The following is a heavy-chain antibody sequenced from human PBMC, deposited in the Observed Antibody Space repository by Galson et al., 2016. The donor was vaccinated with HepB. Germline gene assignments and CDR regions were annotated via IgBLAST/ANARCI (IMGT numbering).Heavy chain of an antibody. Sequence: SLRLSCAASGFTVSGKYMSWARQAPGKGLEWVAVIFSVDATYYRDSVKGRFTISRDNSKNTLYLQMNNLRAVDTAVYYCEGYSDPFDIWGQGTMVTVSS. V-gene: IGHV3-53*01. CDR3: EGYSDPFDI. CDR1: GFTVSGKY. CDR2: IFSVDAT. J-gene: IGHJ3*02. D-gene: IGHD3-22*01.